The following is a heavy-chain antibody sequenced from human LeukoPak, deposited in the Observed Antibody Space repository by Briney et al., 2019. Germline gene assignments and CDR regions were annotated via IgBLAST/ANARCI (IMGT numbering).Heavy chain of an antibody. D-gene: IGHD6-19*01. CDR3: ARGGEHWLEDY. CDR2: IAYDGSNK. CDR1: GSTFSSYA. V-gene: IGHV3-30*04. J-gene: IGHJ4*02. Sequence: GGSLRLSCGASGSTFSSYAMHWVRRAPGKGLEWVAVIAYDGSNKYHADSVKGRFTISRDNSKNTLYLQVNSLRVEDTAVYYCARGGEHWLEDYWGQGTLVTVSA.